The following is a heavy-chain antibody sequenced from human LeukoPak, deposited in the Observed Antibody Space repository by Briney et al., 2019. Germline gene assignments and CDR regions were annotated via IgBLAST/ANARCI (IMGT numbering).Heavy chain of an antibody. CDR3: ARSFGVNYGMDV. V-gene: IGHV1-69*01. CDR2: IIPIFGTA. Sequence: SVKVSCKASGGTFSSYAISWVRLAPGQGLEWMGGIIPIFGTANYAQKFQGRVTITADESTSTAYMELSSLRSEDTAVYYCARSFGVNYGMDVWSQGTTVTVSS. CDR1: GGTFSSYA. J-gene: IGHJ6*02. D-gene: IGHD3-3*01.